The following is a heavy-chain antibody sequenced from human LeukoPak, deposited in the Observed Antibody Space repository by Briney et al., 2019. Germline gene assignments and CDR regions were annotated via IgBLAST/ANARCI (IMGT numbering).Heavy chain of an antibody. CDR2: IYYSGST. V-gene: IGHV4-59*08. J-gene: IGHJ5*02. D-gene: IGHD2-21*01. CDR3: ARLVGGWFVP. Sequence: SETLSLTCTVSGSSLSSYYWSWIRQPPGKGLEWIGYIYYSGSTNYNPSLKSRVTISVDTSKNQFSLKLSSVTAADTTVYYCARLVGGWFVPTGQGTLVTVSS. CDR1: GSSLSSYY.